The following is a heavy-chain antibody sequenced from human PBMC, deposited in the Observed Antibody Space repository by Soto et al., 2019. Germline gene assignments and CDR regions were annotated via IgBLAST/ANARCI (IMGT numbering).Heavy chain of an antibody. CDR2: INPENGST. CDR1: GYTFTRYT. V-gene: IGHV1-3*01. J-gene: IGHJ5*02. CDR3: ARGIATGQLDP. Sequence: ASVKVSCKASGYTFTRYTMNWVRQAPGQRLEWMGWINPENGSTKSSQKFQDRVIITRHTSASTAYMDLSSLRSEDTAVYYCARGIATGQLDPWGQGTLVTVSS. D-gene: IGHD2-15*01.